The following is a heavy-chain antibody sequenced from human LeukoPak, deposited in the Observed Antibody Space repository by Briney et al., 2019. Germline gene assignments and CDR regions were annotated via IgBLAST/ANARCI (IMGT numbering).Heavy chain of an antibody. D-gene: IGHD3-10*01. CDR1: GFTFSSHW. Sequence: GGSLRLSCAASGFTFSSHWMSWIRQAPGKGLEWVASIKKDVGEKFYVDSVKGRFTISRDNAKNSLYLHMNSLRVEGTAGYYFPRAPPYGSRSDYFDYWGQGTLVTVSS. V-gene: IGHV3-7*01. J-gene: IGHJ4*02. CDR2: IKKDVGEK. CDR3: PRAPPYGSRSDYFDY.